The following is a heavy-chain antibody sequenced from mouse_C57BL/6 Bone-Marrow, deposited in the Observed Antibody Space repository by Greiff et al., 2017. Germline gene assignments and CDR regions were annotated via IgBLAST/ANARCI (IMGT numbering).Heavy chain of an antibody. Sequence: EVKLMESGGGLVKPGGSLKLSCAASGFTFSSYTMSWVRQTPEKRLEWVATISGGGGNTYYPDSVKGRFTITRDNAKNTLYLQMSSLRSEDTAMYYCARRGALTTVVATPYYYAMDYWGQGTSVTVSS. CDR2: ISGGGGNT. J-gene: IGHJ4*01. D-gene: IGHD1-1*01. CDR1: GFTFSSYT. CDR3: ARRGALTTVVATPYYYAMDY. V-gene: IGHV5-9*04.